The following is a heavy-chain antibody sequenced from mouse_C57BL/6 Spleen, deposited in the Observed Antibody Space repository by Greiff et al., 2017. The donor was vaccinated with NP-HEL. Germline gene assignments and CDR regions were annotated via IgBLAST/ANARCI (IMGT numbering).Heavy chain of an antibody. J-gene: IGHJ3*01. V-gene: IGHV1-26*01. CDR2: INPNNGGT. CDR1: GYTFTDYY. D-gene: IGHD2-2*01. CDR3: ARGGYYGYEGVAY. Sequence: FQLPPSGPELVKPGASVKISCKASGYTFTDYYMNWVKQSHGKSLEWIGDINPNNGGTSYNQKFKGKATLTVDKSSSTAYMELRSLTSEDSAVYYCARGGYYGYEGVAYWGQGTLVTVSA.